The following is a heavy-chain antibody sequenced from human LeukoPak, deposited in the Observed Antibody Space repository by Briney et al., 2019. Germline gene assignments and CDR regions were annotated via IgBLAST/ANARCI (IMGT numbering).Heavy chain of an antibody. J-gene: IGHJ3*01. CDR1: GFTFSSYW. D-gene: IGHD2-2*01. CDR2: IKQDGSEK. V-gene: IGHV3-7*01. Sequence: PGGSLRLSCAASGFTFSSYWMSWVRQAPGKGLEWVAKIKQDGSEKYYVDSVKGRFTISRDNAKNSLSLQMNSLRAEDTAVYYCARDQGYCTSASCRGDAFDVWGQGSTVSVSS. CDR3: ARDQGYCTSASCRGDAFDV.